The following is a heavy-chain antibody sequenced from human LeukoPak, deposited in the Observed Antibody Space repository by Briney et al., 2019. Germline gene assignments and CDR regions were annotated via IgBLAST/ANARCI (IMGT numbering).Heavy chain of an antibody. CDR2: INSDGSEG. V-gene: IGHV3-7*03. CDR1: GFTFSGFW. Sequence: GGSLRLSCAVSGFTFSGFWMSWSRQAPGKGLEWVASINSDGSEGYYADVVKGRFTISRDNAKNSLYLQINSLRAEDTAVYYCARSSYSSSTSVWGQGTMVTVSS. CDR3: ARSSYSSSTSV. J-gene: IGHJ3*01. D-gene: IGHD6-6*01.